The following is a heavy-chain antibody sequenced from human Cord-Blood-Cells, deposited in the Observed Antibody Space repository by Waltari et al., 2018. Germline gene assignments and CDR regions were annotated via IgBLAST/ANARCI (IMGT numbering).Heavy chain of an antibody. Sequence: QVPLVPSGAEVRTPGASVKVSCTASGYHFTGYYMHWLRQAPGQGHEWMGRINPNSSDTNYAQKYQGRVTMTRDTSISTAYMELSRLRSDDTAVYYCARRVAEDGMDVWGQGTTVTVSS. CDR2: INPNSSDT. V-gene: IGHV1-2*06. CDR1: GYHFTGYY. J-gene: IGHJ6*02. D-gene: IGHD2-15*01. CDR3: ARRVAEDGMDV.